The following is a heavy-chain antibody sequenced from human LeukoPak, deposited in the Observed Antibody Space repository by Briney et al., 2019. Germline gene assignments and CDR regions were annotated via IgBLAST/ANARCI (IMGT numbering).Heavy chain of an antibody. J-gene: IGHJ4*02. V-gene: IGHV4-4*09. D-gene: IGHD4-23*01. CDR2: IYTSGST. CDR1: GGSISSYY. CDR3: ASTTPVTTVVT. Sequence: SETLSLTCTVSGGSISSYYWSWIRQPPGKGLEWIGYIYTSGSTNYNPSLKSRVTISVDTSKNQFSLKLSSVTAADTAVYYCASTTPVTTVVTWGQGTLVTVSS.